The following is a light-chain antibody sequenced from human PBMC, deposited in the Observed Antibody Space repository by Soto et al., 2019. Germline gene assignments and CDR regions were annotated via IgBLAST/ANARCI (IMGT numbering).Light chain of an antibody. CDR1: SSNIGSNT. Sequence: QSALTQPPSASGTPGQRVTISCSGSSSNIGSNTVNWYQQLPGTAPKLLIYSNNQRPSRVPDRFSGSKSGTSASLAISGLQSEDEADYYCAAWYDSLNGPVFGGGTKVTVL. CDR3: AAWYDSLNGPV. CDR2: SNN. J-gene: IGLJ2*01. V-gene: IGLV1-44*01.